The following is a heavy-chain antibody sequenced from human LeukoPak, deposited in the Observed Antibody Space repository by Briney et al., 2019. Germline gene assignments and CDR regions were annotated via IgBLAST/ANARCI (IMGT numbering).Heavy chain of an antibody. V-gene: IGHV4-39*01. Sequence: PSETLSLTCTVSGDSIHSSVYYWGWVRQPPGKGLEWIGNVYYTGSTFYNPSLESRVTISVDTSKNQFSLKLSSMTAADTAVYFRARHSGPVIPDGLDIWGQGTMVTVSS. CDR1: GDSIHSSVYY. D-gene: IGHD4-11*01. CDR3: ARHSGPVIPDGLDI. CDR2: VYYTGST. J-gene: IGHJ3*02.